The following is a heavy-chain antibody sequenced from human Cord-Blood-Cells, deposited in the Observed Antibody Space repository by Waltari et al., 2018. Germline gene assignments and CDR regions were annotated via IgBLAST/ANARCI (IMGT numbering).Heavy chain of an antibody. CDR3: ARDRAVAASDYTIDAFDI. D-gene: IGHD6-19*01. Sequence: QLQLQESGPGLVKPSETLSLTCTVSGGSISSSSYYWGWIRQPPWKGLEWIGSIYYSGSTYYSPSRKSRVTISVDTSKNQFSLKLSSVTAADTAVYYCARDRAVAASDYTIDAFDIWGQGTMVTVSS. CDR2: IYYSGST. J-gene: IGHJ3*02. CDR1: GGSISSSSYY. V-gene: IGHV4-39*01.